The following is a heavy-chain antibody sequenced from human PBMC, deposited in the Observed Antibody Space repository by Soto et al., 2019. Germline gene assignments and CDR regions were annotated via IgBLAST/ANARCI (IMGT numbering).Heavy chain of an antibody. V-gene: IGHV1-18*01. D-gene: IGHD5-12*01. Sequence: QVQLVQSGAEVKKPGASVKVSCKASGYTFTSYGISWVRQAPGQGLEWMGWISAYNGNTNYAQKLQGRVTMTTDTSPSTADMELGSLGSDDPAVYYCARGKGWWLRWGGGLDYWGQGTLVTVSS. CDR3: ARGKGWWLRWGGGLDY. CDR2: ISAYNGNT. J-gene: IGHJ4*02. CDR1: GYTFTSYG.